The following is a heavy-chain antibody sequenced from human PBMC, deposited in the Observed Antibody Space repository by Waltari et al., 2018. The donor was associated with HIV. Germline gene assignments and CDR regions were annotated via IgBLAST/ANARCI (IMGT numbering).Heavy chain of an antibody. CDR3: AKEGATLTTSAYFYYYGMDV. CDR2: MRYDGTNK. D-gene: IGHD4-4*01. Sequence: QVQLVESGGGVVQPEGSLRLSCAASGFTFTGYDIHWVRQAPGKGLEWVAFMRYDGTNKYYADSVKGRFTISRDNSKNSLYLQMNSLRAEDTALYYCAKEGATLTTSAYFYYYGMDVWGQGTTVTVSS. J-gene: IGHJ6*02. V-gene: IGHV3-30*02. CDR1: GFTFTGYD.